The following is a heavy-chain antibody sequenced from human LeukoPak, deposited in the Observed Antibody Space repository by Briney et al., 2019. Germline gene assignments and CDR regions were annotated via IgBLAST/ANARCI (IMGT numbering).Heavy chain of an antibody. Sequence: SETLSLTCAVYGGSFSAYYWTWIRQPPGKGLEWIGEINHSGSTNYNPSLKSRVTISIDTSKNQFSLKLSSVTAADTAVYYCVTRHSSTGWYYFDSWSQGTLVTVSS. CDR2: INHSGST. J-gene: IGHJ4*02. CDR1: GGSFSAYY. CDR3: VTRHSSTGWYYFDS. D-gene: IGHD6-19*01. V-gene: IGHV4-34*01.